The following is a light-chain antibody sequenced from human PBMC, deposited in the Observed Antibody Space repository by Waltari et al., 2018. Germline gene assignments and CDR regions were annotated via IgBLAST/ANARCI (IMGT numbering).Light chain of an antibody. CDR2: GAS. Sequence: EILLTPSPGTLSLSPGESATLSCRTSQSVTRALAWYQQKPGQAPRLLIYGASNRATGIPDRFSGSGSGTDFSLTISSLEPEDFAVYYCQHYLRLPVTFGQGTKVEVK. CDR1: QSVTRA. V-gene: IGKV3-20*01. J-gene: IGKJ1*01. CDR3: QHYLRLPVT.